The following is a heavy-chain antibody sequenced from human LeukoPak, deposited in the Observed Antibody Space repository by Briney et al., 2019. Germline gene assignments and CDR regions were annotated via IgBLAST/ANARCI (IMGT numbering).Heavy chain of an antibody. CDR1: GFTFRSYA. D-gene: IGHD6-13*01. CDR2: ISFDGSNN. J-gene: IGHJ4*02. CDR3: ARITAAAGTYFDY. V-gene: IGHV3-30*09. Sequence: GGSLRLSCAASGFTFRSYAVHWVRQAPGKGLEWLTVISFDGSNNYYADSVKGRFAVSRDNSKNTLYLQMNSLRAEDAAVYYCARITAAAGTYFDYWGQGTLVTVSS.